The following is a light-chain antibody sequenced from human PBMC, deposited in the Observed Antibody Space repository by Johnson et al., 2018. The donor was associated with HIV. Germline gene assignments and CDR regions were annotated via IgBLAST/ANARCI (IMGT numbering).Light chain of an antibody. CDR1: SSNIENNY. Sequence: QSVLTQPPSVSAAPGQRVTISCSGNSSNIENNYVSWYQQLPGTAPKLLIYESNKRPSGIPDRFSASKSGTSATLVITGLQTGDEADYYCGAWDSSLSAHFVFGTGTKVTVL. J-gene: IGLJ1*01. CDR2: ESN. V-gene: IGLV1-51*02. CDR3: GAWDSSLSAHFV.